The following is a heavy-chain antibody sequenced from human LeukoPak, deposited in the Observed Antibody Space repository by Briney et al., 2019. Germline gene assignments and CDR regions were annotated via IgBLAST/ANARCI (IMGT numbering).Heavy chain of an antibody. Sequence: SETLSLTCTVSGDSMSSYYWSWIRQSAGTGLEWIGRIHTSGSTNYSPSLKSRVTMSVDTSKTQFSLKVNSVTAADTAVYYCAREGDSYYFDYWGQGTLVTVSS. V-gene: IGHV4-4*07. J-gene: IGHJ4*02. CDR1: GDSMSSYY. D-gene: IGHD2-21*02. CDR2: IHTSGST. CDR3: AREGDSYYFDY.